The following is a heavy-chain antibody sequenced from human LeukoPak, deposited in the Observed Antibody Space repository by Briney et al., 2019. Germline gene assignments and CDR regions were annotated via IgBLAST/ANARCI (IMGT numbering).Heavy chain of an antibody. D-gene: IGHD6-19*01. CDR3: ARHRADSSGWWADY. J-gene: IGHJ4*02. Sequence: PSETLSLTCTVSGGSISSSSYYWGWNRQPPGKGLEWIVSIYYSGSTYYNPSLKSRVTISVDTSKNRFSLKLSSVTAADTAVYYCARHRADSSGWWADYWGQGTLVTVSS. V-gene: IGHV4-39*01. CDR2: IYYSGST. CDR1: GGSISSSSYY.